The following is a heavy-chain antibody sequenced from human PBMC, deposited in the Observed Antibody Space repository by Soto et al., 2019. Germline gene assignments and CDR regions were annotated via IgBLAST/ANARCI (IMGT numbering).Heavy chain of an antibody. CDR2: INPSGGST. D-gene: IGHD2-2*01. Sequence: GASVKVSCKASGYTFTSYYMHWVRQAPGQGLEWMGIINPSGGSTSYAQKFQGRVTMTRDTSTSTVYMELSSLRSEDTAVYYCARDGSGIVVVPADQNRGDPDYWGQGTLVTVSS. J-gene: IGHJ4*02. CDR1: GYTFTSYY. CDR3: ARDGSGIVVVPADQNRGDPDY. V-gene: IGHV1-46*03.